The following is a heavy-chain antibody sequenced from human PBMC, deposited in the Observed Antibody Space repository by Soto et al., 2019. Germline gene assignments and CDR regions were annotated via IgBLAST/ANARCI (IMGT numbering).Heavy chain of an antibody. J-gene: IGHJ5*02. CDR1: GYTFTSYA. CDR3: ARGAPSDYEHWFDP. CDR2: INAGNVNT. D-gene: IGHD5-12*01. V-gene: IGHV1-3*01. Sequence: QVQLVQSEAEVKKPGASVKVYCKASGYTFTSYAMHWVRQAPGQRLEWMGWINAGNVNTKYSQKFQGSVTITRNTYARKAYMGLSMLRSEDTAVYYCARGAPSDYEHWFDPWGQGPLVTVSA.